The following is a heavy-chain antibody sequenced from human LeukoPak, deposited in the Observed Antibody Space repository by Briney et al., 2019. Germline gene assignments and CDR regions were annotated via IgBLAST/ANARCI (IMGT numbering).Heavy chain of an antibody. CDR2: MNPNSGNT. V-gene: IGHV1-8*03. CDR1: GYTFTSYD. CDR3: ARGLMREYNSGWYMHYFDY. J-gene: IGHJ4*02. Sequence: ASVKVSCKASGYTFTSYDINWVRQATGQGLEWMGWMNPNSGNTGYAQKFQGRVTITRNTSISTAYMELRSLRSDDTAVYYCARGLMREYNSGWYMHYFDYWGQGTLVTVS. D-gene: IGHD6-19*01.